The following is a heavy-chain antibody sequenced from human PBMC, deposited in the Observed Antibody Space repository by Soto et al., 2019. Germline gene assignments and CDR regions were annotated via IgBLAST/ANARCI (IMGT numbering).Heavy chain of an antibody. J-gene: IGHJ5*02. CDR3: ARHGCSGGSCYGDGWFDP. D-gene: IGHD2-15*01. CDR1: GGSISSYY. CDR2: IYYSGST. V-gene: IGHV4-59*08. Sequence: PSETLSLTCTVSGGSISSYYWSWIRQPPGKGLEWIGYIYYSGSTNYNPSLKSRVTISVDTSKNQFSLKLSSVTAADTAVYYCARHGCSGGSCYGDGWFDPWGQGTLVTVS.